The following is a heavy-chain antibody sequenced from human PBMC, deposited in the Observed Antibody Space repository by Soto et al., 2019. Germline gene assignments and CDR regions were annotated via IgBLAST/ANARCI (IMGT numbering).Heavy chain of an antibody. Sequence: QLQLQESGPGLVKPSETLSLTCTVSGGSISSSSYYWGWIRQPPGKGLEWIGSIYYSWSTYYNPSLKSRVTISVDTSKNQFSLKLSSVTAADTAVYYCARMGSNYDYIWGSYRKYPPGANEEFDYWGQGTLVTVSS. V-gene: IGHV4-39*01. J-gene: IGHJ4*02. CDR2: IYYSWST. D-gene: IGHD3-16*02. CDR3: ARMGSNYDYIWGSYRKYPPGANEEFDY. CDR1: GGSISSSSYY.